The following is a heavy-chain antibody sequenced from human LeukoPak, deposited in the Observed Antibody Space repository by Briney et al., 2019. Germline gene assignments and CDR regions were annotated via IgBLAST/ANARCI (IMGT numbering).Heavy chain of an antibody. D-gene: IGHD5-18*01. J-gene: IGHJ4*02. CDR3: ARRGGYRYSYGNTNDY. V-gene: IGHV4-39*01. Sequence: PSETLSLTCTVSGDSISSRSYYWGWIRQPPGKGLEWIGSIHYSGSTYYNPSLKSRVTISVNTSKNQFSLKLSSVTAADTAVYYCARRGGYRYSYGNTNDYWGQGTLVTVSS. CDR1: GDSISSRSYY. CDR2: IHYSGST.